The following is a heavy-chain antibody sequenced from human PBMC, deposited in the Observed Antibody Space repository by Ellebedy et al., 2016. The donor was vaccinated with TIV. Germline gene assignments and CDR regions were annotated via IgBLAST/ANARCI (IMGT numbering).Heavy chain of an antibody. V-gene: IGHV1-69*13. CDR3: ARVLDGYSHARPQDV. D-gene: IGHD5-24*01. CDR2: TIPIFGTA. Sequence: AASVKVSCKASGGTFSTYAISWVRQAPGHGLEWMGGTIPIFGTASYAQKFQGRVTITADDSTATAYMELNSLRSEDTAVYFCARVLDGYSHARPQDVWGQGTTVTVSS. J-gene: IGHJ6*02. CDR1: GGTFSTYA.